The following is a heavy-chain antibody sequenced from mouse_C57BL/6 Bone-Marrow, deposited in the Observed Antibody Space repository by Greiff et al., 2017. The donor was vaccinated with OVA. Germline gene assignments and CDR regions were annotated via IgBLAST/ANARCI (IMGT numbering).Heavy chain of an antibody. CDR2: IWWDDDK. J-gene: IGHJ1*03. CDR3: APLYYYGSSDWYFDV. D-gene: IGHD1-1*01. V-gene: IGHV8-8*01. Sequence: VTLKESGPGILQPSQTLSLTCSFSGFSLSTFGMGVGWIRQPSGKGLEWLAHIWWDDDKYYNPALKSRLTISKDTSKNQVFLKIANVDTADTATYYCAPLYYYGSSDWYFDVWGTGTTVTVSS. CDR1: GFSLSTFGMG.